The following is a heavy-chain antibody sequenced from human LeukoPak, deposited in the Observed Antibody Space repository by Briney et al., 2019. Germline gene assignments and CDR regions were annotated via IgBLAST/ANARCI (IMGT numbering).Heavy chain of an antibody. CDR3: ARDRQETYYYDSSGYYSRGIEYFQH. D-gene: IGHD3-22*01. Sequence: SVKVSCKASGGTFSSYAISWVRQAPGQGLEWMGGIIPIFGTANYAQKFQGRVTITADESTSTAYMELSSLRSEDTAVYYCARDRQETYYYDSSGYYSRGIEYFQHWGQGTLVTVSS. V-gene: IGHV1-69*13. J-gene: IGHJ1*01. CDR1: GGTFSSYA. CDR2: IIPIFGTA.